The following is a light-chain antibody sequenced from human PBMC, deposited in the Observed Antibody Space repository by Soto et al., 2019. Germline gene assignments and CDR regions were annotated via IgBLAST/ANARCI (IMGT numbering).Light chain of an antibody. CDR1: QSVSRY. J-gene: IGKJ5*01. V-gene: IGKV3-11*01. CDR3: QQRGNWPPIT. CDR2: DAS. Sequence: EIVLTQSPATLSLSPGERATLSCRASQSVSRYLAWYQQKLGQAPRLLIYDASNRATGIPARFSGSGSGTDFTLTISSLEPEDFAVYYCQQRGNWPPITFGQGTRLEIK.